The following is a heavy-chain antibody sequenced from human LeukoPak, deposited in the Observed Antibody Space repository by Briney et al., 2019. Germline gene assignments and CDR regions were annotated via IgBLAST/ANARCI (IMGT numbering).Heavy chain of an antibody. V-gene: IGHV4-34*01. CDR3: ARDRYNWNYGNWFDP. CDR2: INHSGST. CDR1: GGSFSGYY. D-gene: IGHD1-7*01. J-gene: IGHJ5*02. Sequence: SETLSLTCAVYGGSFSGYYWSWIRQPPGKGLEWIGEINHSGSTNYNPSLKSRVTISVDTSKNQFSQKLSSVTAADTAVYYCARDRYNWNYGNWFDPWGQGTLVTVSS.